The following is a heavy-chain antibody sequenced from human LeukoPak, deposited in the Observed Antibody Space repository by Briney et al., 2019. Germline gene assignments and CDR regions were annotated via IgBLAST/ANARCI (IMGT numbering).Heavy chain of an antibody. J-gene: IGHJ6*02. CDR1: GFTVSSKD. V-gene: IGHV3-53*01. D-gene: IGHD2-2*02. CDR2: LYSGGRT. CDR3: ASLYSYGMDV. Sequence: GGSLRLSCAASGFTVSSKDMNWVRQAPGKGLEWVSVLYSGGRTYYADSVKGRFTISRDNSKNALYLQMNSLRAEDTAVYYCASLYSYGMDVWGQGTTVTVSS.